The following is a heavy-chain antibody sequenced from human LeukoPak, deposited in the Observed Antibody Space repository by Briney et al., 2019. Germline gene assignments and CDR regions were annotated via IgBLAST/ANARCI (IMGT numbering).Heavy chain of an antibody. CDR2: INHSGST. CDR3: ARVTWDSMIVAVTTPYFDY. V-gene: IGHV4-34*01. CDR1: GGSFSGYY. Sequence: SETLSLTCAVYGGSFSGYYWSWIRQPPEQGLEWIGEINHSGSTNYNPSLKSRVTISVDTSKNQFSLKLSSVTAADTAVYYCARVTWDSMIVAVTTPYFDYWGQGTLVTVSS. D-gene: IGHD3-22*01. J-gene: IGHJ4*02.